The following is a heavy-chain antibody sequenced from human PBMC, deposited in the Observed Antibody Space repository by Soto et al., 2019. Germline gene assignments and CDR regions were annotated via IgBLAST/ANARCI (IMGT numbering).Heavy chain of an antibody. Sequence: SVKVSCKASGGTFGRYAISWVRQAPGQGRELMGGIIPIFGTANYAQKFQGRVTITADESTSTAYMELSSLRSEDTAVYYCARDMALWVIYCSGGSCYSGAFDIWGQGTMVTVS. CDR2: IIPIFGTA. D-gene: IGHD2-15*01. CDR1: GGTFGRYA. J-gene: IGHJ3*02. CDR3: ARDMALWVIYCSGGSCYSGAFDI. V-gene: IGHV1-69*13.